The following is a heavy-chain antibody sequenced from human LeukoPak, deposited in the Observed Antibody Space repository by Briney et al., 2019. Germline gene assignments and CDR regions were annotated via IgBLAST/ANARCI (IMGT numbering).Heavy chain of an antibody. V-gene: IGHV3-23*01. D-gene: IGHD1-1*01. CDR3: AKGPRALDHSTHRFDY. Sequence: GGSLRLSCAASGFTVSSNYMSWVRQAPGKGLEWVAGISGSGADTYYADSVKGRFTVSRDNSRNTLFLQMDRLTVEDTALYYCAKGPRALDHSTHRFDYWGKGTLVTVPS. CDR2: ISGSGADT. CDR1: GFTVSSNY. J-gene: IGHJ4*02.